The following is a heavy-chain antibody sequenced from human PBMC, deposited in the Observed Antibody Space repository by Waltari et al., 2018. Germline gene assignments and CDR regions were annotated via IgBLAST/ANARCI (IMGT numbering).Heavy chain of an antibody. CDR3: AGEKARYGFDV. CDR2: VFHAGSP. Sequence: QLQESGPGLVKPSETPSLTCSVSAFSMTRSHWAWIRQPPGKGLEWMGSVFHAGSPSYNPSLKSRVTISVDSSKNQFTLRLTAVTAADTAVYYCAGEKARYGFDVWGQGTTVTVSS. CDR1: AFSMTRSH. V-gene: IGHV4-38-2*02. J-gene: IGHJ6*02.